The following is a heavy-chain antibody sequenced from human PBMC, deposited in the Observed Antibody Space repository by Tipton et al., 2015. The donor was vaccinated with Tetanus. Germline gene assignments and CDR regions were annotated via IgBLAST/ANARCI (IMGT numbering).Heavy chain of an antibody. CDR2: ISVRGSHT. Sequence: SLRLSCAASGFTFSNYAVAWVRKAPGKGLEGVSGISVRGSHTYYADPVKGRFSISRDNSKNTVYLQMNSLRDEDTAVYYCAKDPASRGWFDPWGQGTLVSVPS. CDR1: GFTFSNYA. J-gene: IGHJ5*02. CDR3: AKDPASRGWFDP. V-gene: IGHV3-23*01.